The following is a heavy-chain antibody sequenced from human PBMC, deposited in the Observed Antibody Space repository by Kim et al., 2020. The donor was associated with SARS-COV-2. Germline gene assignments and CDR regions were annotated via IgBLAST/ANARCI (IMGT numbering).Heavy chain of an antibody. V-gene: IGHV4-61*01. J-gene: IGHJ4*02. D-gene: IGHD2-15*01. CDR1: GGSVSSGSYY. CDR3: ARGRGDIVVVVAATPPSFDY. Sequence: SETLSLTCTVSGGSVSSGSYYWSWIRQPPGKGLEWIGYIYYSGRTNYNPSLKSRVTISVDTSKNQFSLKLSSVTAADTAVYYCARGRGDIVVVVAATPPSFDYWGQGTLVTVSS. CDR2: IYYSGRT.